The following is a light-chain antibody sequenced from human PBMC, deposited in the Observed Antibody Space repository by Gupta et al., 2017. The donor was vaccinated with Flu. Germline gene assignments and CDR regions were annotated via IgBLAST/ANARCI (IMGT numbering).Light chain of an antibody. CDR3: SSYTSSSTLV. V-gene: IGLV2-14*01. CDR1: SSDVGGYKY. Sequence: TSSDVGGYKYVSWYQHHPGKAPKLMIEEGSNRPSGVSNRFSGSKSGNTASLTISGLQTEDEADYYCSSYTSSSTLVFGTGTKVTVL. CDR2: EGS. J-gene: IGLJ1*01.